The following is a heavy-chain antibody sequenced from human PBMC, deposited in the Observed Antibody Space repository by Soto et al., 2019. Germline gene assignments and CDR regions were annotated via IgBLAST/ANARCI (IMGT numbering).Heavy chain of an antibody. CDR2: MSPKTANT. Sequence: VKVSCKASGYTFTSYDINWVRQTAGQGLEWMGWMSPKTANTGYAQKFQDRVTMTRSTSISTAYMELSSLTSEDTAVYYCTGGPPNWGFDSWGQGTPVTVSS. CDR3: TGGPPNWGFDS. V-gene: IGHV1-8*01. D-gene: IGHD7-27*01. J-gene: IGHJ5*01. CDR1: GYTFTSYD.